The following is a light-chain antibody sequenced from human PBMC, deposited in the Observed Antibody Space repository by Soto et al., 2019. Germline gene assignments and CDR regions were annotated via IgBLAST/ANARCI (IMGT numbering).Light chain of an antibody. V-gene: IGLV2-14*03. CDR2: DVS. CDR3: SSYTRSSTLV. J-gene: IGLJ2*01. CDR1: SSDVGAYDY. Sequence: QSALTQPASVSGSPGQSITISCTGTSSDVGAYDYVSWYQQHPGKAPKLMIYDVSNRPAGLSNRFSGSKAGNTASLTISGLHAEDEADYYCSSYTRSSTLVFGGGTKLTVL.